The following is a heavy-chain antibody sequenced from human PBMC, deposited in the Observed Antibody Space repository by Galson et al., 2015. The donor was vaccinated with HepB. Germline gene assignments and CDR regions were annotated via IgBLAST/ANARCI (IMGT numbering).Heavy chain of an antibody. V-gene: IGHV1-46*01. D-gene: IGHD1-26*01. CDR1: GYTFTSYY. Sequence: CKASGYTFTSYYMHWVRQAPGQGLEWMGIINPSGGSTSYAQKFQGRVTMTRDTSTSTVYMELSSLRSEDTAVYYCAMLIVGATTLDYWGQGTLVTVSS. CDR3: AMLIVGATTLDY. CDR2: INPSGGST. J-gene: IGHJ4*02.